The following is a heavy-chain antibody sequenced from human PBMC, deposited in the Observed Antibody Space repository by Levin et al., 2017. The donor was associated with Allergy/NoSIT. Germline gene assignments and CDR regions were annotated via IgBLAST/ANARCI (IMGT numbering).Heavy chain of an antibody. CDR2: IRSKAYGGTT. CDR1: GFTFGDYA. CDR3: TREGVLRFLEWLSDYYYYYGMDV. Sequence: GGSLRLSCTASGFTFGDYAMSWFRQAPGKGLEWVGFIRSKAYGGTTEYAASVKGRFTISRDDSKSIAYLQMNSLKTEDTAVYYCTREGVLRFLEWLSDYYYYYGMDVWGQGTTVTVSS. V-gene: IGHV3-49*03. J-gene: IGHJ6*02. D-gene: IGHD3-3*01.